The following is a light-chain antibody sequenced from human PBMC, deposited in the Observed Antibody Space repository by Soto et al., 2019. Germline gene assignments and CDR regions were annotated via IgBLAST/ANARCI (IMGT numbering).Light chain of an antibody. CDR3: SSYAGSNNYV. V-gene: IGLV2-8*01. Sequence: QSVLTQPPSASGSPGQSVTISCTGTSGDVGGYNYVSWYQQHPGKAPQLMIFEVSERPSGVPDRFSASKSGNTASLTVSGLQAEDEADDYCSSYAGSNNYVFGTGTKLTVL. J-gene: IGLJ1*01. CDR2: EVS. CDR1: SGDVGGYNY.